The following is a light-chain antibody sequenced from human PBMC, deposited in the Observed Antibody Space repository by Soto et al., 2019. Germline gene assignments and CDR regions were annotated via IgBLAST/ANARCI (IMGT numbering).Light chain of an antibody. Sequence: QSVLTQPPSVSGAPGQRVTISCTGSSSNIGAGYDVHWYQQLPGTAPKLLIYGNSNRPSGVPDRFSGSKSGTSASLAITGLQPEDEADYYCQSYDSSRSGSGVFGGGTKVTVL. CDR2: GNS. CDR1: SSNIGAGYD. CDR3: QSYDSSRSGSGV. V-gene: IGLV1-40*01. J-gene: IGLJ2*01.